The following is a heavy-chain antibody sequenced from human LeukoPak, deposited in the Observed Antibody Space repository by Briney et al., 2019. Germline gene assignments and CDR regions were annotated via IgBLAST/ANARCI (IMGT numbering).Heavy chain of an antibody. D-gene: IGHD3-22*01. V-gene: IGHV1-2*02. CDR1: GYTFTDYY. Sequence: GASVKVSCKASGYTFTDYYMHWVRQAPGQGLEWQGWINPNSGGTNYAQKYQGRVTMTRDTSISTAYMELSRLRSDDTAVYYCAREYYDSSAYNQEAIDYWRQGTLVTVSS. J-gene: IGHJ4*02. CDR3: AREYYDSSAYNQEAIDY. CDR2: INPNSGGT.